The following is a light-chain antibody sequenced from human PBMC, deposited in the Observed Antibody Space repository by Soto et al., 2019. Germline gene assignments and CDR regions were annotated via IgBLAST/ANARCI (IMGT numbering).Light chain of an antibody. Sequence: DIEMSQCRSTKSASVGDRVTITCRASQSIRSWLAWYQQKPGKAPQLLIYDASNLESGVPSRFSGSGSGTEFTLTISSLQPDDFATYYCQQYDSFSKTFGRGTKVDIK. CDR1: QSIRSW. V-gene: IGKV1-5*01. CDR3: QQYDSFSKT. J-gene: IGKJ1*01. CDR2: DAS.